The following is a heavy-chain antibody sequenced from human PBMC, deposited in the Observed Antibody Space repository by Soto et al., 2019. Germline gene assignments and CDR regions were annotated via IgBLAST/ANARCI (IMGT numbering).Heavy chain of an antibody. CDR1: GFTFSSYG. D-gene: IGHD2-2*01. CDR2: IWYDGSNK. Sequence: QVQLVESGGGVVQPGRSLRLSCAASGFTFSSYGMHWVRQAPGKGLEWVAVIWYDGSNKYYADSVKGRFTISRDNSKNTLYLQMTSLRAEDTAVYYCARDSGVVPANTFDYWGQGTLVTVSS. CDR3: ARDSGVVPANTFDY. J-gene: IGHJ4*02. V-gene: IGHV3-33*01.